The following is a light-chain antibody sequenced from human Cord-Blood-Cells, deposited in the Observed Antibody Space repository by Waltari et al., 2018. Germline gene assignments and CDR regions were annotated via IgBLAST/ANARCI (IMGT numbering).Light chain of an antibody. CDR3: QQSYMTPWT. CDR2: AAS. Sequence: DVQMNQSPYSLSASVGDRVTITCRASQSISSYLNLYQQKPGKAPKLLIYAASSLQSGVPSSFGGSGSGTVFTLAISSLQPENFATYYCQQSYMTPWTFGQGTKVEIK. J-gene: IGKJ1*01. CDR1: QSISSY. V-gene: IGKV1-39*01.